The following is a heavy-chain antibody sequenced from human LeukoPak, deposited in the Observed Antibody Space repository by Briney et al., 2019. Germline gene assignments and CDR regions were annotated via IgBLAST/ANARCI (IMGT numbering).Heavy chain of an antibody. D-gene: IGHD3-22*01. V-gene: IGHV1-18*01. CDR2: ISPYNGNT. J-gene: IGHJ4*02. CDR3: ARGTVGMIVWVPEDY. Sequence: ASVKVSCKASGYTFTSYGISWVRQAPGQGLEWMGWISPYNGNTNYAQKLQGRVTMTTDTSTSTAYMELRSLRSDDTAVYYCARGTVGMIVWVPEDYWGEGTLVT. CDR1: GYTFTSYG.